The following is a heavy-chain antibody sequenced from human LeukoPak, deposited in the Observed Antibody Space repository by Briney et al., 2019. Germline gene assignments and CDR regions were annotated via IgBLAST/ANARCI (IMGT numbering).Heavy chain of an antibody. CDR3: ARDREYSSGWYGLDY. CDR2: IYYSGST. Sequence: SQTLSLTCTVSGGSISSGGYYWSWIRQHPGKGLEWIGYIYYSGSTYYNPSLKSRVTISVDTSKNQFSLKLSSVTAADTAVYYCARDREYSSGWYGLDYWGQGTLVTVSS. D-gene: IGHD6-19*01. J-gene: IGHJ4*02. V-gene: IGHV4-31*03. CDR1: GGSISSGGYY.